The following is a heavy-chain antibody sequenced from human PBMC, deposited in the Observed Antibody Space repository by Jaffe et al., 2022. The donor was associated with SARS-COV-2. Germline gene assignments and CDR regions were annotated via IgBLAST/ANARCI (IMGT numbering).Heavy chain of an antibody. CDR2: ISSSGSTI. CDR1: GFTFSSYE. J-gene: IGHJ4*02. D-gene: IGHD1-7*01. Sequence: EVQLVESGGGLVQPGGSLRLSCAASGFTFSSYEMNWVRQAPGKGLEWVSYISSSGSTIYYADSVKGRFTISRDNAKNSLYLQMNSLRAEDTAVYYCARDQNMILSGTTGFDYWGQGTLVTVSS. CDR3: ARDQNMILSGTTGFDY. V-gene: IGHV3-48*03.